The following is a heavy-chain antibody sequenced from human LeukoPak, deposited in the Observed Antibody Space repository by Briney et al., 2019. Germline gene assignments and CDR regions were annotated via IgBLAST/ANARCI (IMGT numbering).Heavy chain of an antibody. Sequence: GGSLRLSCAASGFTFSSYAMSWVRQAPGKGLEWVSASSGSGGSTYYADSVKGRFTISRDNSKNTLYLQMNSLRAEDTAVYYCAKQRIVDYYGSGSYYNAYYFDYWGQGTLVTVSS. J-gene: IGHJ4*02. CDR2: SSGSGGST. CDR1: GFTFSSYA. CDR3: AKQRIVDYYGSGSYYNAYYFDY. V-gene: IGHV3-23*01. D-gene: IGHD3-10*01.